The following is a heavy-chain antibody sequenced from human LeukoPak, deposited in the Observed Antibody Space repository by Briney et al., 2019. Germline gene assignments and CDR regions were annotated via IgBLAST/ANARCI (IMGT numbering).Heavy chain of an antibody. CDR2: ISYDGSNK. CDR3: ARDPAGYSYAPDAFDI. J-gene: IGHJ3*02. Sequence: GGSLRLSCAASGFTFGSYAMHWVRQAPGKGLEWVAVISYDGSNKYYADSVKGRFTISRDNSKNTLYLQMNSLRAEDTAVYYCARDPAGYSYAPDAFDIWGQGTMVTVSS. CDR1: GFTFGSYA. V-gene: IGHV3-30-3*01. D-gene: IGHD5-18*01.